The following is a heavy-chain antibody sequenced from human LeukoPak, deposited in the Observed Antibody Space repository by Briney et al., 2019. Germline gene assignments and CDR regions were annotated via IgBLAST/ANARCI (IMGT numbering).Heavy chain of an antibody. CDR2: INPSGGST. Sequence: ASVKVSCKASGYTFTSYYMHWVRQAPGQGLEWMGIINPSGGSTSYAQKFQGRVTMTRDMSTSTVYMELSSLRSEDTAVYYCARVSRGGDRFDPWGQGTLVTISS. V-gene: IGHV1-46*01. J-gene: IGHJ5*02. CDR1: GYTFTSYY. CDR3: ARVSRGGDRFDP. D-gene: IGHD3-16*01.